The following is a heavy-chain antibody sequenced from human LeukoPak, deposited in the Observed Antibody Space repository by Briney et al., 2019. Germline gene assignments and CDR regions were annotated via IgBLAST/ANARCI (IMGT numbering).Heavy chain of an antibody. D-gene: IGHD5-24*01. V-gene: IGHV3-48*01. CDR2: IGIDSGNT. CDR1: GFTFSDYS. J-gene: IGHJ4*02. Sequence: GGSLRLSCAASGFTFSDYSMNWVRQAPGEGLEWISYIGIDSGNTNSADSVKGRLTISGDKAKNSLYLQMNSLRVEDTAVYYCARDYKYAFDNWGQGTLVTVSS. CDR3: ARDYKYAFDN.